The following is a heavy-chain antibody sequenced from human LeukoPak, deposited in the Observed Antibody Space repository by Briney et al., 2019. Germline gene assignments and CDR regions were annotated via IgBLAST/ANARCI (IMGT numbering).Heavy chain of an antibody. D-gene: IGHD1-26*01. J-gene: IGHJ4*02. CDR3: AREVEWELPGY. V-gene: IGHV3-48*04. CDR1: GFTFSSYT. Sequence: PGGSLRLSCAASGFTFSSYTMNWVRQAPGKGLEWVSYITADGTNKYDADSVKGRFTISRDNAKNSLYLQMNSLRVDDTAIYYCAREVEWELPGYWGQGTLVIVSS. CDR2: ITADGTNK.